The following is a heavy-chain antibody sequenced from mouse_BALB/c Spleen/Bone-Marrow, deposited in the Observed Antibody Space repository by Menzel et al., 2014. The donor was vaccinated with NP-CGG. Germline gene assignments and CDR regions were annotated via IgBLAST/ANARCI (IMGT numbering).Heavy chain of an antibody. Sequence: QVQLQQSGAELMKPGASVKISCKAIGYTFSRNWIEWVKQRPGHGLEWIGEILLGSGRTNYNEKFKGKATFTADTSSNTANMQLSSLTSEDSGVYYCARVGSTMITTAFAYWGQGTLVTVSA. V-gene: IGHV1-9*01. D-gene: IGHD2-4*01. CDR3: ARVGSTMITTAFAY. CDR1: GYTFSRNW. J-gene: IGHJ3*01. CDR2: ILLGSGRT.